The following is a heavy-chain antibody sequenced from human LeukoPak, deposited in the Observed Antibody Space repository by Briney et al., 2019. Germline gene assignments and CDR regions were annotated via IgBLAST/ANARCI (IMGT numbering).Heavy chain of an antibody. CDR3: ARRAVVVPAARYYYYGMDV. CDR1: GGSISSGSYY. J-gene: IGHJ6*02. D-gene: IGHD2-2*01. Sequence: SQTLSLTCTVSGGSISSGSYYWSWIRQPAGKGLEWIGRIYTSGSTNYNPSLKSRVTISVDTSKNQFSLKLSSVTAADTAVYYCARRAVVVPAARYYYYGMDVWGQGTTVTVSS. CDR2: IYTSGST. V-gene: IGHV4-61*02.